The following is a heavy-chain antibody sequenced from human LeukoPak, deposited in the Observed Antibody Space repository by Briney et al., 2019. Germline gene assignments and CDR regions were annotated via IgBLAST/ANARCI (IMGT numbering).Heavy chain of an antibody. CDR2: INPNSGGT. CDR1: GYTFTGYY. D-gene: IGHD3-9*01. J-gene: IGHJ3*02. Sequence: ASVKVSCKASGYTFTGYYMHWVRQAPGQGLEWMGWINPNSGGTNYAQKFQGRVTMTRDTSISTAYMELSRLRSVDTAVYYCARDSSVIRYFDWLLSYDAFDIWGQGTMVTVSS. V-gene: IGHV1-2*02. CDR3: ARDSSVIRYFDWLLSYDAFDI.